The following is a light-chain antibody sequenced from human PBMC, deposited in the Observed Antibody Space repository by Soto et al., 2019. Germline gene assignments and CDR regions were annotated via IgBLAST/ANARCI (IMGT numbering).Light chain of an antibody. CDR3: QQYGSSPEWT. J-gene: IGKJ1*01. CDR2: GAS. V-gene: IGKV3-20*01. CDR1: QSVSSN. Sequence: EIVLTQSPGTLSLSPGERATLSCRASQSVSSNLGWYQQQPGQAPRLLIYGASSRATGTPDRFSGSGSGTDFTLTISRLEPEDFAVYYCQQYGSSPEWTFGQGTKVDNK.